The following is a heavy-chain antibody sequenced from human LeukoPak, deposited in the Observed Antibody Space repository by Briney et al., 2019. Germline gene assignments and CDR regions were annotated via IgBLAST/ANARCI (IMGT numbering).Heavy chain of an antibody. CDR2: ISAYNGNT. D-gene: IGHD2-15*01. CDR3: AISPRGDYSPGYFDY. CDR1: GYTFTSYG. Sequence: ASVKVSCKASGYTFTSYGISWVRQAPGQGLEWMGWISAYNGNTNYTQKLQGRVTMTTDTSTSTAYMELRSLRPDDTAVYYCAISPRGDYSPGYFDYWGQGTLVTVSS. V-gene: IGHV1-18*01. J-gene: IGHJ4*02.